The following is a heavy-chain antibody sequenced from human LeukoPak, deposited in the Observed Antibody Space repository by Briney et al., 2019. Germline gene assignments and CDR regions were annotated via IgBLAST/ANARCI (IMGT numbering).Heavy chain of an antibody. J-gene: IGHJ3*02. CDR3: ARRGPKGSYAFDI. CDR2: IIPIFGTA. Sequence: SVKVSCKASGGTFSSYAISWVRQAPGQGLEWMGGIIPIFGTANYAQKFQGRVTITADESTSTAYMELSSLRSEDTAVYYCARRGPKGSYAFDIWGQGTMVTFSS. V-gene: IGHV1-69*13. CDR1: GGTFSSYA.